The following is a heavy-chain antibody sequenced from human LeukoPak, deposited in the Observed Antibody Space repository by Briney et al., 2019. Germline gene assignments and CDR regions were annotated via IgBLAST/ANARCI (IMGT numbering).Heavy chain of an antibody. CDR1: GGSISSSDSY. V-gene: IGHV4-39*01. CDR3: ARRRVDNRSGWYFDY. CDR2: VYYSGST. J-gene: IGHJ4*02. Sequence: SESLSLTCTVPGGSISSSDSYWGWIRQPPGQGLEWIGCVYYSGSTYFNASLRSRVTISVDTSKNQFSLKLNSVTAADTAVYYCARRRVDNRSGWYFDYWGQGTLVTVSS. D-gene: IGHD6-25*01.